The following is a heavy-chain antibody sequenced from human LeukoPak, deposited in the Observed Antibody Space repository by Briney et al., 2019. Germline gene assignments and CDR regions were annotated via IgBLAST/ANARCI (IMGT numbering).Heavy chain of an antibody. J-gene: IGHJ4*02. Sequence: GGSPRLSCAPSGFTFGNCWMSWVRQAPGKGLEWVAKIKQDGSEKYYVDSVRGRFTISRDNAKDSVSLQMNNLRAEDTAVYYCAGSILTGYPNFDYWGQGTLVTVSS. CDR3: AGSILTGYPNFDY. CDR2: IKQDGSEK. CDR1: GFTFGNCW. D-gene: IGHD3-9*01. V-gene: IGHV3-7*01.